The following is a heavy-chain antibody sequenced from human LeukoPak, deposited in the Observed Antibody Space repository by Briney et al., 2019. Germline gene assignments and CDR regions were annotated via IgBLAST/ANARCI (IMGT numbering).Heavy chain of an antibody. V-gene: IGHV1-2*02. CDR3: ARDLEYLYPGGAFDI. CDR2: INPNSGGT. J-gene: IGHJ3*02. D-gene: IGHD3-16*01. Sequence: ASVKVSCKASGYTFTGYYMHWVRQAPGQGLEWMGWINPNSGGTNYAQKFQGRVTMTRDTSISTAYMELSRLRSDDTAVYYCARDLEYLYPGGAFDIWGQGTMVTVSS. CDR1: GYTFTGYY.